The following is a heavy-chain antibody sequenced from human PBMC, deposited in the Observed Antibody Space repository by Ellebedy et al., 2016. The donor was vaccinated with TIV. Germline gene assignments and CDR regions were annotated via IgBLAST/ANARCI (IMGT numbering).Heavy chain of an antibody. CDR2: IEPDTGNT. CDR3: SRGLGVVPDS. CDR1: GYSFTGYD. Sequence: AASVKVSCKASGYSFTGYDVNWVRRATGQGLEWMGWIEPDTGNTAYAQKFRGRVTMTKNNSISTAYMELSSLTSEDTAVYYCSRGLGVVPDSWGQGTRVTVSS. D-gene: IGHD2-21*01. V-gene: IGHV1-8*01. J-gene: IGHJ4*02.